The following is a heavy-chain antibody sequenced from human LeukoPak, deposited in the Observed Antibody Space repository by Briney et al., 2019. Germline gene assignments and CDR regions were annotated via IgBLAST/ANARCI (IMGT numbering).Heavy chain of an antibody. D-gene: IGHD6-13*01. CDR3: ARAIPGYSSTWYSSRSDP. CDR2: ISYDGSNK. Sequence: GGSLRLSCAASGFTFSSYGMHWVRQAPGKGLEWVAVISYDGSNKYYADSVKGRFTISRDNSKNTLYLQMNSLRAEDTAVYYCARAIPGYSSTWYSSRSDPWGQGTLVTVSS. J-gene: IGHJ5*02. CDR1: GFTFSSYG. V-gene: IGHV3-30*03.